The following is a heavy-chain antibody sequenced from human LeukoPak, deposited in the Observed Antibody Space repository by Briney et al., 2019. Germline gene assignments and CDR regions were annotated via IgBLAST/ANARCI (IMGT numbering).Heavy chain of an antibody. CDR3: ARGYYNTLTGDYYFDY. J-gene: IGHJ4*02. CDR1: GFTFSSYA. CDR2: ISGSGGST. V-gene: IGHV3-23*01. Sequence: GSLRLSCAASGFTFSSYAMSWVRQAPGKGLEWVSAISGSGGSTYYADSVKGRFTISRDNSKNTLYLQMNSLRAEDTALYYCARGYYNTLTGDYYFDYWGQGTLVSVSS. D-gene: IGHD3-9*01.